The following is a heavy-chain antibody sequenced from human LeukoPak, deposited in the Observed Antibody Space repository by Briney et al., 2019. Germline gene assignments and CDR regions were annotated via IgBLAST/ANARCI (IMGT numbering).Heavy chain of an antibody. Sequence: GGSLRLSCAASGFTFSSYAMSWVRQAPGKGLEWVSAISGSGGSTYYADSVKGRFTISRDNSKNTLYLQMNSLRAEDTAVYYCAKDIRNRLFGDAFDIWSQGTMVTVSS. CDR1: GFTFSSYA. J-gene: IGHJ3*02. CDR2: ISGSGGST. CDR3: AKDIRNRLFGDAFDI. V-gene: IGHV3-23*01. D-gene: IGHD3-22*01.